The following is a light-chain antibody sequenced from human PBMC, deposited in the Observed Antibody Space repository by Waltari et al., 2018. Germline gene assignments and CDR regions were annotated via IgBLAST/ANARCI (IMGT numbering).Light chain of an antibody. CDR1: SSDVSGYNY. Sequence: QSALTQPASVSGSPGQSITISCTGTSSDVSGYNYVSWYQQHPGKVPKLLIFDVSNRPSGVSNPFSGSKSGNTASLTISGLQAEDESDYYCCSFTSRSTWVFGGGTKLTVL. CDR2: DVS. V-gene: IGLV2-14*01. J-gene: IGLJ3*02. CDR3: CSFTSRSTWV.